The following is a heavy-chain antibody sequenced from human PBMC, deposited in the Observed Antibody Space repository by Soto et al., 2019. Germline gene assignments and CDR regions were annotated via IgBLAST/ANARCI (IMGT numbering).Heavy chain of an antibody. J-gene: IGHJ1*01. Sequence: SVKVSCKASGGTFSSFCISWVRQAPGQGLEWMGGIIPVFGRPNYARRFRGRLTITADESTNTGYMELIDLRSEDTAVYYCAREGSGYNFWGQGTQVTVSS. CDR1: GGTFSSFC. CDR2: IIPVFGRP. V-gene: IGHV1-69*13. CDR3: AREGSGYNF. D-gene: IGHD5-12*01.